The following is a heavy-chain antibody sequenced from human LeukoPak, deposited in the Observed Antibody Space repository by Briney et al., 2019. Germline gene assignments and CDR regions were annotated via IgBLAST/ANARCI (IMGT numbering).Heavy chain of an antibody. V-gene: IGHV1-18*01. D-gene: IGHD3-16*01. CDR3: ATPLIGQGVSLGY. CDR2: IITYSGNT. CDR1: GYTFTTYG. Sequence: ASVKVSCKASGYTFTTYGISWVRQAPGQGLEWMGWIITYSGNTYYAQKLQGRVTMTTDTSTSTAYMELRSLRSDDTAVYYCATPLIGQGVSLGYWGQGTLVTVPS. J-gene: IGHJ4*02.